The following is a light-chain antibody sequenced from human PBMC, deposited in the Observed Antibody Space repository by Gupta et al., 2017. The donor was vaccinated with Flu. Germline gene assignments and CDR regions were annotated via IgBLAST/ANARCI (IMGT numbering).Light chain of an antibody. Sequence: QSALTQPASVSGSPGQSITISCTGTSSDIGAYNYVSWYQQHPGKAPRLMIYDVSNRPSGVSDRFSGSKSGNTASLTISGLQAEDEADYYCSAQTRSATLYVFGTGTKVTVL. V-gene: IGLV2-14*03. CDR1: SSDIGAYNY. J-gene: IGLJ1*01. CDR2: DVS. CDR3: SAQTRSATLYV.